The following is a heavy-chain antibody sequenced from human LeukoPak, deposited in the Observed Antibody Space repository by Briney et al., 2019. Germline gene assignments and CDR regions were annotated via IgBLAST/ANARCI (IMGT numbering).Heavy chain of an antibody. CDR3: ARERDGRAALDI. V-gene: IGHV4-31*03. CDR2: LYYSGST. CDR1: GGSISSRGYY. D-gene: IGHD5-24*01. J-gene: IGHJ3*02. Sequence: SETLSLTCTVSGGSISSRGYYWSWIRQHPGKGLEWIGYLYYSGSTYYNPSLKSRVTISVDTSKNQFSLKMSSVTAADTAVFFCARERDGRAALDIWGQGTMVTVSS.